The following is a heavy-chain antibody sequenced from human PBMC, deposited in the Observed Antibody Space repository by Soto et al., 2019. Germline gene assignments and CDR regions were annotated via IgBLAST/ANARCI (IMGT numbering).Heavy chain of an antibody. CDR3: AKEQLERAAFDY. CDR2: ISYDGSNK. J-gene: IGHJ4*02. CDR1: GFTFSSYG. V-gene: IGHV3-30*18. D-gene: IGHD1-1*01. Sequence: VQLVESGGGVVQPGRSLRLSCAASGFTFSSYGMHWVRQAPGKGLEWVAVISYDGSNKYYADSVKGRFTISRDNSKNTLYLQMNSLRAEDTAVYYCAKEQLERAAFDYWGQGTLVTVSS.